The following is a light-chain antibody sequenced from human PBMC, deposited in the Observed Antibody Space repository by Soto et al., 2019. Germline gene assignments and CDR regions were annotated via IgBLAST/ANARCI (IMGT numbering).Light chain of an antibody. CDR1: QSVSSN. V-gene: IGKV3-20*01. CDR3: QEFASN. Sequence: EIVMTQSPATLSVSPGERATLSCRASQSVSSNVAWYQQKPGQAPRLLIYGTSSRATGIPDRFSGSGSGTDFILTINRLEPEDFAVYYCQEFASNFGGGTKVDIK. J-gene: IGKJ4*01. CDR2: GTS.